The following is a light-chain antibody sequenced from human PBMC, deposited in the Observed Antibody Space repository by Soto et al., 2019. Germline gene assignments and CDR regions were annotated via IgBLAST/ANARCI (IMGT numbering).Light chain of an antibody. Sequence: QSALTQPPSASGSPGQSVAISCTGTNSDIGNYNFVSWYQQHPGKAPKLMIYEVNKRPSGVPDRFSGSKSDNTASLTVSGLQPEDEADYYCSSYAGSNNLLFGGGTKLTVL. CDR1: NSDIGNYNF. CDR2: EVN. J-gene: IGLJ2*01. V-gene: IGLV2-8*01. CDR3: SSYAGSNNLL.